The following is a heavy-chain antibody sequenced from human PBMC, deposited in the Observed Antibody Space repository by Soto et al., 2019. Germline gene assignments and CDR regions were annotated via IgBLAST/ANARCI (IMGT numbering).Heavy chain of an antibody. V-gene: IGHV3-9*01. J-gene: IGHJ4*02. CDR2: ISWNRGSI. CDR3: AKDKYYGSGSYPDY. CDR1: GFTFDDYA. Sequence: GGSLRLSCAASGFTFDDYAMHWVRQAPGKGLEWVSGISWNRGSIGYADSVKGRFTISRDNAKNSLYLQMNSLRAEDTALYYCAKDKYYGSGSYPDYWGQGTLVTVSS. D-gene: IGHD3-10*01.